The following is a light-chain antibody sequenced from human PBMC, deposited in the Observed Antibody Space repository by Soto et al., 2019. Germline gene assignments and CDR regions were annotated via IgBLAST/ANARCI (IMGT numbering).Light chain of an antibody. J-gene: IGLJ3*02. CDR3: AAWDDSLSGYWV. V-gene: IGLV1-47*01. CDR1: SSNIGINY. CDR2: RNN. Sequence: QSVLTQPPSASGTPGQGVTISCSGSSSNIGINYVYWYQQLPGTAPKLLIYRNNQRPSWVPDRFSGSKSGTSASLAISGLESEDEADYYCAAWDDSLSGYWVFGGGTKLTVL.